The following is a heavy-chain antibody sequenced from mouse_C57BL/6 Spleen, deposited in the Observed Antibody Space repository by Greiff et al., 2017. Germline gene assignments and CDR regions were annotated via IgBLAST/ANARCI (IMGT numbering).Heavy chain of an antibody. D-gene: IGHD3-2*02. Sequence: VQLQQPGAELVRPGSSVKLSCKASGYTFTSYWMHWVKQRPIQGLEWIGNIDPSDSETHYNQKFKDKATLTVDKSSSTAYMQLSSLTSEDSAVYYCARMATAQATGFDYWGQGTTLTVSS. CDR2: IDPSDSET. V-gene: IGHV1-52*01. CDR3: ARMATAQATGFDY. J-gene: IGHJ2*01. CDR1: GYTFTSYW.